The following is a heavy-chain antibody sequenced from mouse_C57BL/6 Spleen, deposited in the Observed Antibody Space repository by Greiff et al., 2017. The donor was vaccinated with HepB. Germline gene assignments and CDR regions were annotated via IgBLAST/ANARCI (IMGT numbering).Heavy chain of an antibody. CDR3: ARPAGTLRWYFDV. Sequence: VQLQQSGPGLVKPSQSLSLTCSVTGYSITSGYYWNWIRQFPGNKLEWMGYISYDGSNNYNPSLKNRISITRDTSKNQFFLKLNSVTTEDTATYYCARPAGTLRWYFDVWGTGTTVTVSS. J-gene: IGHJ1*03. CDR2: ISYDGSN. CDR1: GYSITSGYY. V-gene: IGHV3-6*01. D-gene: IGHD4-1*01.